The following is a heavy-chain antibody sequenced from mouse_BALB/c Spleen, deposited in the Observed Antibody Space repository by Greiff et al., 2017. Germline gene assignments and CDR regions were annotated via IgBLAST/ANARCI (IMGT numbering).Heavy chain of an antibody. D-gene: IGHD2-12*01. CDR2: ISDGGSYT. CDR1: GFTFSDYY. J-gene: IGHJ4*01. V-gene: IGHV5-4*02. Sequence: EVKLVESGGGLVKPGGSLKLSCAASGFTFSDYYMYWVRQTPEKRLEWVATISDGGSYTYYPDSVKGRFTISRDNAKNNLYLQMSSLKSEDTAMYYCARDYDRGDYYAMDYWGQGTSVTVSS. CDR3: ARDYDRGDYYAMDY.